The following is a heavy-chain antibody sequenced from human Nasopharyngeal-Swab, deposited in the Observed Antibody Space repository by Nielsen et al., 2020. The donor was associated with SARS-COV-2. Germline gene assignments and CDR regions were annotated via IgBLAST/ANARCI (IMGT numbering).Heavy chain of an antibody. CDR2: VKHNVST. CDR3: ASFYDFWT. D-gene: IGHD3-3*01. Sequence: GSLRLSCAVSGGSVSCDNWWSWVRQPPGKRLEWLGEVKHNVSTNYNPSLKSRVTISLDKTKNQVSLRVNSLTAADTAVYYCASFYDFWTWGQGTLVTVSS. CDR1: GGSVSCDNW. J-gene: IGHJ4*02. V-gene: IGHV4-4*02.